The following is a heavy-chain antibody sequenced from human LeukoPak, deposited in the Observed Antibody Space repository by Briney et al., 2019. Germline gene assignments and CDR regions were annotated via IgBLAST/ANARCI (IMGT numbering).Heavy chain of an antibody. D-gene: IGHD1-26*01. CDR3: ARVGANRSYFDY. V-gene: IGHV4-59*12. CDR2: IYYSGST. Sequence: NTSETLSLTCSVSGGSISFYYWSWIRQPPGKGLEWIGYIYYSGSTNYNPSLKSRVTMSVDTSKNQFSLKLSSVTAADTAVYYCARVGANRSYFDYWGQGTLVTVSS. CDR1: GGSISFYY. J-gene: IGHJ4*02.